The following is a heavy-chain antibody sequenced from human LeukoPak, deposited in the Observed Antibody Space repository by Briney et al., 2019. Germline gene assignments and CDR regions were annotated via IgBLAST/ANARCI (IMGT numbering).Heavy chain of an antibody. CDR1: GYSISSGYY. J-gene: IGHJ4*02. CDR2: IYHSGST. Sequence: SETLSLTCTVSGYSISSGYYWGWIRQPPGKGLEWIGSIYHSGSTYYNPSLKSRVTISVDTSKNQFSLKLSSVTAADTAVYYCARDRSYSVFDYWGQGTLVTVSS. CDR3: ARDRSYSVFDY. D-gene: IGHD1-26*01. V-gene: IGHV4-38-2*02.